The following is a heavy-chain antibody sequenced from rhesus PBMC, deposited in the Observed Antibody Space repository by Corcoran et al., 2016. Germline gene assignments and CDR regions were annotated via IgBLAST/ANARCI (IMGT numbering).Heavy chain of an antibody. CDR1: GGSISGYYY. CDR3: ARDQYYSGSYYPGY. Sequence: QVQLQQWGEGLVKPSEPLSLTCAVYGGSISGYYYWSWIRQPPGKGLAWIGYIYGNSASTNYDTSLKNRVTISNDTCKNQFSLKLSSVTAADTAVYYCARDQYYSGSYYPGYWGQGVLVTVSS. V-gene: IGHV4-73*01. J-gene: IGHJ4*01. CDR2: IYGNSAST. D-gene: IGHD3-16*01.